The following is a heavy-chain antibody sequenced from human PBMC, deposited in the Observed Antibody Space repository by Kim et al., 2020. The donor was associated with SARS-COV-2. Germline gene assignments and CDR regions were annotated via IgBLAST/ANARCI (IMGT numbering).Heavy chain of an antibody. Sequence: GGSLRLSCAASGFTVSSNYMSWVRQAPGKGLEWVSVIYSGGSTYYADSVKGRFTISRDNSKNTLYLQMNSLRAEDTAVYYCARGVAASSIAARPRYYYYYGMDVWGQGTTVTVSS. CDR3: ARGVAASSIAARPRYYYYYGMDV. CDR1: GFTVSSNY. J-gene: IGHJ6*02. CDR2: IYSGGST. D-gene: IGHD6-6*01. V-gene: IGHV3-53*01.